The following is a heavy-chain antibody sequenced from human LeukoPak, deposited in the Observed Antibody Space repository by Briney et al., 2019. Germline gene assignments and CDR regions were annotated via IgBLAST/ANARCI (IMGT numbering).Heavy chain of an antibody. V-gene: IGHV4-59*01. CDR1: GGSISSYY. D-gene: IGHD1-14*01. J-gene: IGHJ6*03. Sequence: SETLPLTCTVSGGSISSYYWSWIRQPPGKGLEWIGYIYYSGSTNYNPSLRSRVTISVDTSKNQFSLKLSSVTAADTAVYYCARGVNLYYYYYYMDVWGKGTTVTVSS. CDR3: ARGVNLYYYYYYMDV. CDR2: IYYSGST.